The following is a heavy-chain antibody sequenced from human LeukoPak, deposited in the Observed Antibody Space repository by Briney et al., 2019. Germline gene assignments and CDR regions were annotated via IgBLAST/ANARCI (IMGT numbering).Heavy chain of an antibody. CDR1: GFTFSSYS. CDR2: ISRSSTI. D-gene: IGHD6-13*01. J-gene: IGHJ4*02. CDR3: ARDSIAAAQDY. Sequence: GGSLRLSCAASGFTFSSYSMNWVRQAPGKGLEWVSYISRSSTIYYADSVKGQFTISRDNAKNSLYLRMNSLRAEDTAVYYCARDSIAAAQDYWGQGTLVTVSS. V-gene: IGHV3-48*04.